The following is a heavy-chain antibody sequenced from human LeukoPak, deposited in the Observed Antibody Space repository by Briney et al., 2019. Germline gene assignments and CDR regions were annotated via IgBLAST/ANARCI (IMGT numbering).Heavy chain of an antibody. J-gene: IGHJ4*02. V-gene: IGHV4-34*01. CDR3: SRQVVGNDY. CDR1: GESSFSNYY. CDR2: INHSGYT. Sequence: SETLSLTCAVYGESSFSNYYWSWIRKTPGGALEWIGEINHSGYTNYNPSLKSRVTLSIDTSKNQFSLRLNSVTAADTAVYYCSRQVVGNDYWGQGTLVTVSS. D-gene: IGHD3-22*01.